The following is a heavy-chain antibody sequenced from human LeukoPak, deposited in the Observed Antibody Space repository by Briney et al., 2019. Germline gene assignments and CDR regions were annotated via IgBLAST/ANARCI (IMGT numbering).Heavy chain of an antibody. D-gene: IGHD2-2*02. V-gene: IGHV5-51*01. J-gene: IGHJ6*03. CDR3: ARHVVPAVIPGYYYMDV. CDR2: IYPGDSDT. CDR1: GYSFTSYW. Sequence: GESLKISCKGSGYSFTSYWIGWVRQMPGKGLEWMGIIYPGDSDTRYSPSFQGQATISADKSISTAYLQWSSLKASDTAMYYCARHVVPAVIPGYYYMDVWGKGTTVTVSS.